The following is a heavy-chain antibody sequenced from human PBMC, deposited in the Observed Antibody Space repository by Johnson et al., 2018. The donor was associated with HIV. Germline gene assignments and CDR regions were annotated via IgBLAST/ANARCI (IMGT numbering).Heavy chain of an antibody. D-gene: IGHD6-25*01. Sequence: VQLVESGGGLVQPGGSLRLSCAASGFTVSSNYMSWVRQAPGKGLEWVSGITWNGGSTGYADSVKGRFTISRDNSKNTLYLQMNSLRAEDTAVYYCARDLAAGIPSDAFDIWGQGTMVTVSS. CDR1: GFTVSSNY. CDR3: ARDLAAGIPSDAFDI. CDR2: TWNGGST. V-gene: IGHV3-66*02. J-gene: IGHJ3*02.